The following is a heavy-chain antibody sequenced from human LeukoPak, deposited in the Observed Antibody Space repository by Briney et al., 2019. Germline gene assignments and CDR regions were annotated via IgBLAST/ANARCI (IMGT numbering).Heavy chain of an antibody. CDR2: IWYDGSNK. D-gene: IGHD6-13*01. J-gene: IGHJ6*02. CDR3: ARDRGYSSSWSNYYGMDV. Sequence: GGSLRLSCAASGFTFSSYGMHWVRQAPGKGLEWEAVIWYDGSNKYYADSVKGRFTISRDNSKNTLYLQMNSLRAEDTAVYYCARDRGYSSSWSNYYGMDVWGQGTTVTVSS. CDR1: GFTFSSYG. V-gene: IGHV3-33*01.